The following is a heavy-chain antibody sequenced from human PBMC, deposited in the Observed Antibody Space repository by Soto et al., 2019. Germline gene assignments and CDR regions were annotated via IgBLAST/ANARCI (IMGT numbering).Heavy chain of an antibody. V-gene: IGHV4-39*01. CDR3: ARHGAYSTSVYYYYGMDV. CDR2: SNYGGPT. Sequence: PSETLSLTCTVSGGANNSTVYYWGWIRQPPGKGLEWIGSSNYGGPTYYSPSLQSRVTISLDTAKNHFSLNLRSVTAADTAVYYCARHGAYSTSVYYYYGMDVWGQGATVTVSS. CDR1: GGANNSTVYY. D-gene: IGHD6-13*01. J-gene: IGHJ6*02.